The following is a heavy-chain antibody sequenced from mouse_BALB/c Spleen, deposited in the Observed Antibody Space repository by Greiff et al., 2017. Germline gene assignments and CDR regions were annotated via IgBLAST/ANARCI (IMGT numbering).Heavy chain of an antibody. J-gene: IGHJ2*01. D-gene: IGHD1-1*01. Sequence: DVKLVESGGGLVKPGGSLKLSCAASGFTFSSYTMSWVRQTPEKRLEWVATISSGGGNTYYPDSVKGRFTISRDNAKNNLYLQMSSLRSEDTALYYCASYYYGSSYFFDYWGQGTTLTVSS. V-gene: IGHV5-9*03. CDR3: ASYYYGSSYFFDY. CDR2: ISSGGGNT. CDR1: GFTFSSYT.